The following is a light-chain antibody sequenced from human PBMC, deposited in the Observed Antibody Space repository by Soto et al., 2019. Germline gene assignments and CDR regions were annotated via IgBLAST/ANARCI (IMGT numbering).Light chain of an antibody. V-gene: IGLV2-23*01. Sequence: QSVLTQPASVSGSPGQSITISCTGTRSDVGSYNLVSWYQQHPGEAPKLMIYGGTKRASGVSNRFSGSKSGNTASLTISGLQAEDEADYYCCSYAGSSTLGVFGTGTKVTVL. CDR2: GGT. CDR1: RSDVGSYNL. CDR3: CSYAGSSTLGV. J-gene: IGLJ1*01.